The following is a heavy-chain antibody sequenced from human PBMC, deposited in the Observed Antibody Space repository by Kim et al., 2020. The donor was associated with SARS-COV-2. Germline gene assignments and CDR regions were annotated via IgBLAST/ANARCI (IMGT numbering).Heavy chain of an antibody. J-gene: IGHJ4*02. V-gene: IGHV3-48*03. D-gene: IGHD4-4*01. Sequence: INSTDSVRARFTISRNNDKNSQYMQMNSLRAEDPAVYYCARGPNYSPFDYWGQGTLVTVSS. CDR3: ARGPNYSPFDY. CDR2: I.